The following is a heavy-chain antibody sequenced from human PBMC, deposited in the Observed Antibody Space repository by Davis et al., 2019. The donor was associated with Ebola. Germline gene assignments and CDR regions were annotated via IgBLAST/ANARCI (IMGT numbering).Heavy chain of an antibody. Sequence: SETLSLTCSVSGGSISSGTYYWSWVRQPAGKGLEWIGHVFSSGHTKYNPSLESRLTISLDTSKNQFSLRLNSVTAADTATYFCTRDRHDSRACGFWGQGQMVTVSS. CDR3: TRDRHDSRACGF. CDR1: GGSISSGTYY. J-gene: IGHJ4*02. CDR2: VFSSGHT. D-gene: IGHD2-21*01. V-gene: IGHV4-61*09.